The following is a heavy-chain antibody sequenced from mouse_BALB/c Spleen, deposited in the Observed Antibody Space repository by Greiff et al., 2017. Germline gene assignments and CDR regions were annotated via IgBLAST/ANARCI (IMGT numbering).Heavy chain of an antibody. J-gene: IGHJ4*01. V-gene: IGHV7-1*02. CDR2: SRNRANDYTT. CDR1: GFTFSDFY. CDR3: ARDVGSCYRAMDD. Sequence: EVQRVESGGGLVQPGGSLRLPCATSGFTFSDFYMEWVRQPPGKRLEWIAASRNRANDYTTEYSAAVKGRFIVSRDTSQSILYLQMNALRAEDTAIYCCARDVGSCYRAMDDWGEGTSVTVSS. D-gene: IGHD1-1*02.